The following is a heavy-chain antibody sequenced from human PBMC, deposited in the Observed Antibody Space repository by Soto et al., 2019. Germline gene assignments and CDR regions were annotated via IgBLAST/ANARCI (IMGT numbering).Heavy chain of an antibody. Sequence: EVQLLESGGGLVQPGGSLRLSCAASGVTFSTYAMSWVRQAPGKGLEWVSTISSSGGSTHYASSVKGRFTISRDNSKDTLYLQMNSLRAEDTAADYCAKFYGGSLAHAYTIDPWGQGTLVTVSS. CDR3: AKFYGGSLAHAYTIDP. D-gene: IGHD2-15*01. CDR1: GVTFSTYA. V-gene: IGHV3-23*01. J-gene: IGHJ5*02. CDR2: ISSSGGST.